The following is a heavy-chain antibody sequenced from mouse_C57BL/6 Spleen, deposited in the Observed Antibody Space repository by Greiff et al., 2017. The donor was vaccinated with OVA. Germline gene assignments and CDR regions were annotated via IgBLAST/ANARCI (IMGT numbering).Heavy chain of an antibody. CDR1: GFSLTSYG. Sequence: QVQLKESGPGLVAPSQSLSITCTVSGFSLTSYGVHWVRQPPGKGLEWLVVIWSDGSTTYNSALKSRLSISKDNSKSQVFLKMNSLQTDDTAMYYCARERSYYDYPFGAMDYWGQGTSVTVSS. D-gene: IGHD2-4*01. CDR2: IWSDGST. J-gene: IGHJ4*01. CDR3: ARERSYYDYPFGAMDY. V-gene: IGHV2-6*03.